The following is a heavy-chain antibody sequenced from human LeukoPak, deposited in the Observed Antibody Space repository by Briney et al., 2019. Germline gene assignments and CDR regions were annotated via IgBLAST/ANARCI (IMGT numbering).Heavy chain of an antibody. CDR3: AGISDILTGYYRDYYYGMDV. D-gene: IGHD3-9*01. J-gene: IGHJ6*02. CDR1: GYTFTGYY. Sequence: GASVKVPCKASGYTFTGYYMHWVRQAPGQGLEWMGWINPNSGGTNYAQKFQGRVTMTRDTSISTAYMELSRLRSDDTAVYYCAGISDILTGYYRDYYYGMDVWGQGTTVTVSS. V-gene: IGHV1-2*02. CDR2: INPNSGGT.